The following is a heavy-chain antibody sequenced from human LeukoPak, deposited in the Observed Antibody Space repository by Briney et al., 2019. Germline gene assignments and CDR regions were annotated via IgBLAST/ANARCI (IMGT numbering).Heavy chain of an antibody. V-gene: IGHV4-59*01. CDR1: GGSISSYY. CDR3: ARVHGYCSSTSCYNWFDP. D-gene: IGHD2-2*01. Sequence: SETLSLTCTVSGGSISSYYWSWIRQLPGKGLEWIGYIYYSGSTNYNPSLKSRVTISVDTSKNQFSLKLSSVTAADTAVYYCARVHGYCSSTSCYNWFDPWGQGTLVTVSS. J-gene: IGHJ5*02. CDR2: IYYSGST.